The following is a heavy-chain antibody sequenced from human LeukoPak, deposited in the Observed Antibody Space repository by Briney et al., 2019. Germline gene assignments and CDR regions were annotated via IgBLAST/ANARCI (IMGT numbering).Heavy chain of an antibody. CDR2: VYYSGST. Sequence: PSETLSLTCTVSGASISTYYWSWLRQPPGKGLHWIGYVYYSGSTNYNPSLKSRDTISAETSKKKFCLKKGTGNDAGTAIYYCAKHYMGSSYNRALDYWGQGTLVTVSS. D-gene: IGHD3-10*01. CDR1: GASISTYY. V-gene: IGHV4-59*08. CDR3: AKHYMGSSYNRALDY. J-gene: IGHJ4*02.